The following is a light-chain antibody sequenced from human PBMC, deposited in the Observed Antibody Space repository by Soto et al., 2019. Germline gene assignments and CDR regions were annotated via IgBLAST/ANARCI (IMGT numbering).Light chain of an antibody. Sequence: DIQKTQSPCCLAASVGYMCTITVQTSQSISIYLNWYQQKPGKAPKLLIYAASSLQSGVPSRFSGSGSATDFTLPISSLQPEDFATYYRQHSYSTPPITFGQGTRLEIK. V-gene: IGKV1-39*01. CDR1: QSISIY. J-gene: IGKJ5*01. CDR3: QHSYSTPPIT. CDR2: AAS.